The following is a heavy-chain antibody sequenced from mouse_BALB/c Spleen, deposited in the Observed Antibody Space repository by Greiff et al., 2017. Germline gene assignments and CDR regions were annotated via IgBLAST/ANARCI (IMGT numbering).Heavy chain of an antibody. CDR3: ARGGDGEAWFAY. V-gene: IGHV5-6-5*01. D-gene: IGHD3-3*01. J-gene: IGHJ3*01. Sequence: EVQRVESGGGLVKPGGSLKLSCAASGFTFSSYAMSWVRQTPEKRLEWVASISSGGSTYYPDSVKGRFTISRDNARNILYLQMSSLRSEDTAMYYCARGGDGEAWFAYWGQGTLVTVSA. CDR2: ISSGGST. CDR1: GFTFSSYA.